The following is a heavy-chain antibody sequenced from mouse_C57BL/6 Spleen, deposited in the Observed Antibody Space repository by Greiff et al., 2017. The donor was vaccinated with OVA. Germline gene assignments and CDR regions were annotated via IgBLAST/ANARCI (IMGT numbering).Heavy chain of an antibody. CDR1: GFNIKDDY. V-gene: IGHV14-4*01. J-gene: IGHJ4*01. Sequence: VQLQQSGAELVRPGASVKLSCTASGFNIKDDYMHWVKQRPEQGLEWIGWIDPENGDTEYASKFQGKATITAYTSSNTAYLQLSSLTSEDTAVYYCTTHYGSSYGDYAMDYWGQGTSVTVSS. D-gene: IGHD1-1*01. CDR3: TTHYGSSYGDYAMDY. CDR2: IDPENGDT.